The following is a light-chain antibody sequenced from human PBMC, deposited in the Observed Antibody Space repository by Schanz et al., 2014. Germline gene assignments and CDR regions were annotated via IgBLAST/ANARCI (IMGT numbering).Light chain of an antibody. J-gene: IGKJ2*01. Sequence: EIVMTQSPATLSVSPGERASLSCRASQSVSRDLAWYQQKPGQAPRLLIYGASTRATGVPARFSGSGSGTDFTLTISRLEPEDFAVYYCQQYGDSPLTFGQGTKLEIK. V-gene: IGKV3-15*01. CDR3: QQYGDSPLT. CDR1: QSVSRD. CDR2: GAS.